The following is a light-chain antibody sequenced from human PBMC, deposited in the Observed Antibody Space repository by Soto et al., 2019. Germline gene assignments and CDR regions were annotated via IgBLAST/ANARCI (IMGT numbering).Light chain of an antibody. V-gene: IGKV3-20*01. J-gene: IGKJ4*01. CDR2: GAS. Sequence: DIVLTQSPGTLSLSPGDRAALSCGASQSLSNNFLAWYQQKPGQAPRLLISGASSRATGIPDRFSGSGSGTDFTLTITRVDPEDFAVYYCQQYATSPLTFVGGTKVEIK. CDR1: QSLSNNF. CDR3: QQYATSPLT.